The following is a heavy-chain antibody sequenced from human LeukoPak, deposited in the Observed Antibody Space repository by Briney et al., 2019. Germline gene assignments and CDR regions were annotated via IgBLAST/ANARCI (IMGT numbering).Heavy chain of an antibody. CDR2: IIPSGGST. V-gene: IGHV1-46*01. Sequence: GASVKVSCKASGYTFTSYYMHWVRQAPGQGLEWMGIIIPSGGSTSYAQKFQGRVTMTRDTSTSTVYMELSSLRSEDTAVYYCARDRVGATRDFQHWGQGTLVTVSS. J-gene: IGHJ1*01. CDR1: GYTFTSYY. CDR3: ARDRVGATRDFQH. D-gene: IGHD1-26*01.